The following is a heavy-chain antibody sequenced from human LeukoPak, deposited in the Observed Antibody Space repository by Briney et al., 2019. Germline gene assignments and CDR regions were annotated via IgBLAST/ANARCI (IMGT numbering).Heavy chain of an antibody. CDR3: AREGYARVGIAVAAIGGWFDP. D-gene: IGHD6-19*01. V-gene: IGHV1-2*02. CDR1: GYTFTGHY. CDR2: INPNSGGT. Sequence: ASVKVSCKASGYTFTGHYMHWVRQAPGQGLEWMGWINPNSGGTNYAQKFQGRVTMTRDTSISTAYMELSRLRSDDTAVYYCAREGYARVGIAVAAIGGWFDPWGQGTLVTVSS. J-gene: IGHJ5*02.